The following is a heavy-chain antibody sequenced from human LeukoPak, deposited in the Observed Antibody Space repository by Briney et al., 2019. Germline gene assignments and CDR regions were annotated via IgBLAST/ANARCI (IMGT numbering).Heavy chain of an antibody. Sequence: SETLSLTCAVYGGSFSGYYWSWIRQPPGKGLEWIGEINHSGSTNYNPSLKSRVTISVDTSKNQFSLKLSSVTAADTAVYYCARARITIFGVVILNYYYYMDVWGKGTTVTVSS. CDR3: ARARITIFGVVILNYYYYMDV. D-gene: IGHD3-3*01. CDR2: INHSGST. CDR1: GGSFSGYY. V-gene: IGHV4-34*01. J-gene: IGHJ6*03.